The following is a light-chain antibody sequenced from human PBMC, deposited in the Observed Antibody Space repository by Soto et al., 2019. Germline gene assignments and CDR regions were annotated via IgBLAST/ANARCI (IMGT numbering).Light chain of an antibody. CDR2: AAS. V-gene: IGKV1-8*01. CDR1: QGISSY. Sequence: AIRMTQSPSSFSASTGDRVTITCRASQGISSYLAWYQQKPGKATKLLIYAASTLQSGVPSRFSGSGSGTVFTLTISCLKSEDFATFYCQHYYSYPLTLGGGTKVDIK. J-gene: IGKJ4*01. CDR3: QHYYSYPLT.